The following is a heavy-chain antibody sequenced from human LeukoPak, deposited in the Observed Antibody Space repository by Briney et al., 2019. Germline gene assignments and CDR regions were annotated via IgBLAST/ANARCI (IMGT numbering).Heavy chain of an antibody. V-gene: IGHV4-39*02. CDR2: IYYSGST. D-gene: IGHD2-2*01. Sequence: SETLSLTCTVSGGSISSSSYYWGWIRQPPGKGLEWIGSIYYSGSTYYNPSLKSRVTISVDTSKNQFSLKLSSVTAADTAVYYCARDGCSSTSCYAPMLYGMDVWGQGTTVTVSS. CDR3: ARDGCSSTSCYAPMLYGMDV. J-gene: IGHJ6*02. CDR1: GGSISSSSYY.